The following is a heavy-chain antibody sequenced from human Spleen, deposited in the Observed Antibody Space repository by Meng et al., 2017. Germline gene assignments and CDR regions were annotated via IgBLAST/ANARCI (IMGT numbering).Heavy chain of an antibody. CDR1: GFSFSSYW. CDR3: TNDRLSE. CDR2: VNPDGNDV. D-gene: IGHD1-1*01. V-gene: IGHV3-74*01. Sequence: GESLKISCAAAGFSFSSYWMNWVRQVPGKGLVWVSRVNPDGNDVNYVDSVKGRFTISRDNAKDTVFLQMNNLSGDDTAVYYCTNDRLSEWGQGTLVTVSS. J-gene: IGHJ1*01.